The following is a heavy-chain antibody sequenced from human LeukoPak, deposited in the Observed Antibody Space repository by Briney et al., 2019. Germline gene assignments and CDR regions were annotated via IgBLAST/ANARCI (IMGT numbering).Heavy chain of an antibody. CDR1: GGSISSYY. V-gene: IGHV4-59*08. CDR3: ASLDILTGYRFDY. Sequence: PSETLSLTCTVSGGSISSYYWSWIRQPPGKGLEWIGYIYYSGSTNYNLSLKSRVTISVDTSKNQFSLKLSSVTAADTAVYYCASLDILTGYRFDYWGQGTLVTVSS. J-gene: IGHJ4*02. D-gene: IGHD3-9*01. CDR2: IYYSGST.